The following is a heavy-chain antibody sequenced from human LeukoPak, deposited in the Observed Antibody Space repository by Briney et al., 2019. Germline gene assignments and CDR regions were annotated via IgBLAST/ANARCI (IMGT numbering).Heavy chain of an antibody. Sequence: PSGTLSLTCGVSGGSISNTNWWTWVRQPPGKGLEWIGEVNLQGSTNYNPSLKSRVAISVDKSENHISLKLTSVTAADTAVYYCARNNNFVGATNNDAFDIWGQGTMVTVSP. V-gene: IGHV4-4*02. D-gene: IGHD1-26*01. CDR3: ARNNNFVGATNNDAFDI. CDR1: GGSISNTNW. J-gene: IGHJ3*02. CDR2: VNLQGST.